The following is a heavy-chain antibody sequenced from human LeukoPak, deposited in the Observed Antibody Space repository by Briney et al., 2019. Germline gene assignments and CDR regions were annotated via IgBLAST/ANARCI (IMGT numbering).Heavy chain of an antibody. CDR1: GYTLTALA. CDR3: ATLEPEPGDFGGLAY. CDR2: FDSEEYGT. Sequence: ASVKVSCKVSGYTLTALALHWVRQAPGKGFEWIGGFDSEEYGTIYAQKFQGRVTMTEDTSTDTAYMELSSLYFEDTAVYYCATLEPEPGDFGGLAYWGQGTLVTVSS. J-gene: IGHJ4*02. V-gene: IGHV1-24*01. D-gene: IGHD4-17*01.